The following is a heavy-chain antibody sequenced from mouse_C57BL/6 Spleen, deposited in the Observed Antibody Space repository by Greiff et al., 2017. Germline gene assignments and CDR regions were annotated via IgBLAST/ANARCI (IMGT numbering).Heavy chain of an antibody. CDR2: IYPGDGDT. V-gene: IGHV1-82*01. CDR3: ARDYYSNYALFDD. D-gene: IGHD2-5*01. J-gene: IGHJ2*01. CDR1: GYAFSSSW. Sequence: VHLVESGPELVKPGASVKISCKASGYAFSSSWMNWVKQRPGKGLEWIGRIYPGDGDTNYNGKFKGKATLTADKSSSTAYMQLSSLTSEDSAVYFCARDYYSNYALFDDWGQGTTLTVSS.